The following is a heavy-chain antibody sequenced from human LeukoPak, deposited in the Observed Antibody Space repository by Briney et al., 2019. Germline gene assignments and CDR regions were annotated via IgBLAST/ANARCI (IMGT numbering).Heavy chain of an antibody. CDR3: SRENGAFSPFGH. J-gene: IGHJ4*02. CDR1: GGSISNTNW. Sequence: SGTLSLTCAVSGGSISNTNWWSWVRQPPGQGLEWIGEISLTGLTHYNPSLESRVTVSLDKSKNQLSLNLTSVTAADTAVYYCSRENGAFSPFGHWGQGTLVTVLS. D-gene: IGHD2-8*01. V-gene: IGHV4-4*02. CDR2: ISLTGLT.